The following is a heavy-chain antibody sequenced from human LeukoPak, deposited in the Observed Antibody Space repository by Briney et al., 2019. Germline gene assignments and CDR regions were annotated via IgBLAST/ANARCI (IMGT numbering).Heavy chain of an antibody. CDR3: ARVLGYCSGGSCYGYFDY. Sequence: SETLSLTCTVSGYSISSGYYWGWIRQPPGKGLGWIGSIYHSGSTYYNPSLKSRVTISVDTSKNQFSLKLSSVTAADTAVYYCARVLGYCSGGSCYGYFDYWGQGTLVTVSS. D-gene: IGHD2-15*01. J-gene: IGHJ4*02. CDR2: IYHSGST. V-gene: IGHV4-38-2*02. CDR1: GYSISSGYY.